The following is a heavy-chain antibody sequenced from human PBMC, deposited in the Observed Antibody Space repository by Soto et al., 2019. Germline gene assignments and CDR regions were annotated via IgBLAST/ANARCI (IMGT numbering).Heavy chain of an antibody. V-gene: IGHV4-59*01. CDR1: GGSISSYY. J-gene: IGHJ6*02. CDR2: IYYSGST. CDR3: ARGKGEYYYYYYGMDV. Sequence: SETLSLTCTVSGGSISSYYWSWIRQPPGKGLEWIGYIYYSGSTNYNPSLKSRVTISVDTSKNQFSLKLSSVTAADTAVYYCARGKGEYYYYYYGMDVWGQGTTVTVSS.